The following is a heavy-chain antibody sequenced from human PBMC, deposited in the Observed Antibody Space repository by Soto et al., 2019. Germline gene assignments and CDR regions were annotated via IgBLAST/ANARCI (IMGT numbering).Heavy chain of an antibody. Sequence: PSETLSLTCAVSGFFISSGNYWGWIRKPPGKGLEWIGSIFHGVNTYYNPSLKSRVTISVEMSKNQFSLKLNSVTAADTAVYYCARARWYDAFDVSGQGKVLPVS. D-gene: IGHD2-15*01. CDR3: ARARWYDAFDV. J-gene: IGHJ3*01. V-gene: IGHV4-38-2*01. CDR1: GFFISSGNY. CDR2: IFHGVNT.